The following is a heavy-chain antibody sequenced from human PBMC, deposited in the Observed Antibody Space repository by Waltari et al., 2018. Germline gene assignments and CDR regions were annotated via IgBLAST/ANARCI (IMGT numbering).Heavy chain of an antibody. D-gene: IGHD5-12*01. CDR1: GGSISSSSYY. V-gene: IGHV4-39*07. CDR2: IYYRKMT. J-gene: IGHJ3*02. CDR3: SREMANNAFDI. Sequence: QLQLQESGPGLVKSSETLSLTCTVSGGSISSSSYYWGWIRQPPGKGLEWIGSIYYRKMTCDNTPLSIRVTITVKSTKTQISQELKNETAAAAAVYDCSREMANNAFDIWCEETMVTVAS.